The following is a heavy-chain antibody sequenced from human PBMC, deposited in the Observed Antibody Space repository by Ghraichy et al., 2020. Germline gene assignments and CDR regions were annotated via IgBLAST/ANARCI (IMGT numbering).Heavy chain of an antibody. J-gene: IGHJ5*02. CDR1: GGSISDYY. CDR3: ARRVGGGRGTDNWFEP. D-gene: IGHD3-10*01. V-gene: IGHV4-4*07. CDR2: IKTSGSA. Sequence: SETLSLTCTVSGGSISDYYWSWIRQPAGKGLEWIGRIKTSGSANYNPSLKSRVTMSLDTSNNQFSLKLSSVTAADTAVYYCARRVGGGRGTDNWFEPWGQGTRVTVSS.